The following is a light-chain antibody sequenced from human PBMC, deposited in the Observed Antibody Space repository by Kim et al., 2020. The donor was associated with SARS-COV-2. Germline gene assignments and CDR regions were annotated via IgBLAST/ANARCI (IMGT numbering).Light chain of an antibody. CDR1: QSISRY. J-gene: IGKJ2*01. V-gene: IGKV1-39*01. CDR2: AAS. CDR3: QQSYSPPYT. Sequence: SASVGDRVTITCRASQSISRYVNWYQQKPGKAPKLLIYAASSLQSGVPSKISGSGSGTDFTLTISSLQPEDFVTYYCQQSYSPPYTFGQGTKLEI.